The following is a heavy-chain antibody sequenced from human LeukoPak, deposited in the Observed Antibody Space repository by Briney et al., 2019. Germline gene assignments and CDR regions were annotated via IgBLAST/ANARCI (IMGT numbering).Heavy chain of an antibody. CDR1: GFSLSTSGVA. J-gene: IGHJ4*02. CDR3: AHRRGGSSPFDY. V-gene: IGHV2-5*02. Sequence: SGPTLAKPTQTLTLTCTFSGFSLSTSGVAVGWTRQPPGKALEWLALIYWDGDKRYSPSLKSRLTITKDTSKNQVVLKMTNMDPVDTATYYCAHRRGGSSPFDYWGQGTLVTVSS. CDR2: IYWDGDK.